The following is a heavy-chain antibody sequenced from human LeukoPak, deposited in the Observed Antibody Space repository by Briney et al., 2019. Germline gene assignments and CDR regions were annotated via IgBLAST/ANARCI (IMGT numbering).Heavy chain of an antibody. J-gene: IGHJ4*02. Sequence: ASVKVSCKASGYTFSGYYLHWVRQAPGQGLEWMGWINPNSGGTNSAQKFQGRVTMTRDTSIITAYMELSRLRSDDTAVYYCARYREVGATVDYWGQGTLVTVSS. D-gene: IGHD1-26*01. V-gene: IGHV1-2*02. CDR3: ARYREVGATVDY. CDR1: GYTFSGYY. CDR2: INPNSGGT.